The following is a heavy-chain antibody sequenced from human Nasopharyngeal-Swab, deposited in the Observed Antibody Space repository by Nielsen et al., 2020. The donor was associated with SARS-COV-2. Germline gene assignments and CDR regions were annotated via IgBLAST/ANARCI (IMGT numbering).Heavy chain of an antibody. CDR1: GFSLSTSTVG. D-gene: IGHD6-19*01. Sequence: SGPTLVKPSQTLTLTCTFSGFSLSTSTVGVSWVRQLPGKALEWLALLYWDDDHRYNPSLKSRITITKDTSKNHVVLTMTNMDPVDTATYFCVHSTGWRLDYWGQGTLVTVSS. J-gene: IGHJ4*02. CDR3: VHSTGWRLDY. CDR2: LYWDDDH. V-gene: IGHV2-5*02.